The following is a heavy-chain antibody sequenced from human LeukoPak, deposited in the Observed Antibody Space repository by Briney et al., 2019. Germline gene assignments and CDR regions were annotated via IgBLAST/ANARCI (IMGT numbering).Heavy chain of an antibody. J-gene: IGHJ5*02. Sequence: QPGGSLRLSCAASGFTFSSYWMSWVRQAPGKGLEWVANIKQDGSEKYYVDSVKGRFTISRDNAKNSLYLQMNSLRAEDTAVYYCARRRDIVVVPAAYNWFDPWGQGTLVTVSS. CDR3: ARRRDIVVVPAAYNWFDP. V-gene: IGHV3-7*01. D-gene: IGHD2-2*01. CDR1: GFTFSSYW. CDR2: IKQDGSEK.